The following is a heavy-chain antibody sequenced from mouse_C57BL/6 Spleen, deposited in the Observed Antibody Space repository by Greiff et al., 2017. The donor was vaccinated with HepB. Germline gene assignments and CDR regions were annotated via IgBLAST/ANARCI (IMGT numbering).Heavy chain of an antibody. CDR1: GFTFSSYA. V-gene: IGHV5-4*01. Sequence: DVKLVESGGGLVKPGGSLKLSCAASGFTFSSYAMSWVRQTPEKRLEWVATISDGGSYTYYPDNVKGRFTISRDNAKNNLYLQMSHLKSEDTAMYYCARENDYEFAYWGQGTLVTVSA. CDR3: ARENDYEFAY. CDR2: ISDGGSYT. D-gene: IGHD2-4*01. J-gene: IGHJ3*01.